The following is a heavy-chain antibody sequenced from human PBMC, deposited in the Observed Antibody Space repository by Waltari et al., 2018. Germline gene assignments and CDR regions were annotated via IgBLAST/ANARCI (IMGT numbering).Heavy chain of an antibody. Sequence: QVQLQESGPGLVKPSETLSLTCGVSGYSITRGFYWAWIRQPPGTGLGWIGSVFYGGTTYFNSSLNSRATISKDASENQFSLRLRFVTAADTAVYFCVARPTVTNSRYFDSWGQGILVIVSS. CDR1: GYSITRGFY. CDR2: VFYGGTT. J-gene: IGHJ4*02. CDR3: VARPTVTNSRYFDS. V-gene: IGHV4-38-2*01. D-gene: IGHD4-17*01.